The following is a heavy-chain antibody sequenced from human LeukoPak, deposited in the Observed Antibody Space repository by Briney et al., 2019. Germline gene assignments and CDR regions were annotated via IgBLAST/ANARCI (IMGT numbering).Heavy chain of an antibody. J-gene: IGHJ3*02. Sequence: SVKVSCKASGGTFSSYAISWVRQVPGQGLEWMGGIIPIFGTANYAQKFQGRVTITADESTSTAYMELSSLRSEDTAVYYCARPSSGWSRAFDIWGQGTMVTVSS. CDR3: ARPSSGWSRAFDI. CDR2: IIPIFGTA. D-gene: IGHD6-19*01. V-gene: IGHV1-69*01. CDR1: GGTFSSYA.